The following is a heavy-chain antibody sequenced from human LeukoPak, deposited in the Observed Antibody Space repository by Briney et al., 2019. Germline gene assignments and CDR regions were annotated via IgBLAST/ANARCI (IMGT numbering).Heavy chain of an antibody. J-gene: IGHJ4*02. D-gene: IGHD2-2*01. CDR2: ISAYNGNT. V-gene: IGHV1-18*01. Sequence: ASVKVSCKASGYTFTSYGISWVRQAPGQGLEWMGWISAYNGNTNYAHNLQGRVTMTTDTSTSTAYMELRSLRSDDTALYYCARDTSCGSSTCYGDYWGQGTLVIVSS. CDR3: ARDTSCGSSTCYGDY. CDR1: GYTFTSYG.